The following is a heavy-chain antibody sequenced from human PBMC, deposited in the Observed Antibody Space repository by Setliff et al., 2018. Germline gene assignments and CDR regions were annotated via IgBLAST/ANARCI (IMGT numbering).Heavy chain of an antibody. Sequence: PSETLSLTCTVSGGSINNYYWSWIRQSPGKGLEWIGYIDTSGSTNYNPSLKSRVTISVDTSKNQFSLKLSSVAAADTAVYYCARGFDVCGGGTCYTDGPYYFDYWGLGTLVTVSS. CDR2: IDTSGST. CDR3: ARGFDVCGGGTCYTDGPYYFDY. D-gene: IGHD2-15*01. V-gene: IGHV4-4*08. CDR1: GGSINNYY. J-gene: IGHJ4*02.